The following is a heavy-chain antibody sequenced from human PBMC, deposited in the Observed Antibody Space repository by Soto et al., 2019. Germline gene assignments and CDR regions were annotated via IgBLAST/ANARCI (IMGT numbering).Heavy chain of an antibody. D-gene: IGHD3-16*01. CDR3: ARRMGGRYYYGMDV. CDR1: GGTFSSYA. V-gene: IGHV1-69*13. Sequence: SLNVSCKASGGTFSSYAISWVRQAPGQGLEWMGGIIPIFGTANYAQKFQGRVTITADESTSTAYMELSSLRSEVTAVYYCARRMGGRYYYGMDVWRQGTTVTVSS. CDR2: IIPIFGTA. J-gene: IGHJ6*02.